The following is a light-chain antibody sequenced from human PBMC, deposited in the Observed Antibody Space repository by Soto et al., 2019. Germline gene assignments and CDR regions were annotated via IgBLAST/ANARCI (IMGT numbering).Light chain of an antibody. CDR2: VAS. J-gene: IGKJ5*01. CDR1: QTIRNN. CDR3: QQRNNWPPIT. Sequence: EIVMTQSPATLSVSPGERATLSCRSSQTIRNNLAWYQQKPGQAPRLLIYVASTRATDIPARFSGSGSGTDFTLTISSLQSEDFALYYCQQRNNWPPITFGQGTRLEIK. V-gene: IGKV3-15*01.